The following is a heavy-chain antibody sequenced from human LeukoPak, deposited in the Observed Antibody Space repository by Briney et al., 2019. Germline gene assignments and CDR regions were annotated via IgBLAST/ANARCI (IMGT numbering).Heavy chain of an antibody. CDR2: ISAYNGNT. J-gene: IGHJ4*02. V-gene: IGHV1-18*01. Sequence: SVKVSCTASGYTFTSYGISWVRQAPGQGLEGMGWISAYNGNTNYAHKPQGRVTMNTDTSTRTAYMELRSLRSDDTAVYYCARDGMVRGVIGYWGQGTLVTVSS. CDR1: GYTFTSYG. CDR3: ARDGMVRGVIGY. D-gene: IGHD3-10*01.